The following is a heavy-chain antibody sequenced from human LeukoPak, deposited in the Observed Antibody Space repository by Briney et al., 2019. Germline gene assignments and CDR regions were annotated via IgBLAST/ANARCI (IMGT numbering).Heavy chain of an antibody. CDR3: ARNNYYGSGSYYNPIYYYGMDV. CDR2: TYIVGST. Sequence: PGGSLRFSCAASVFTVSGNYMSWFRQPPGKGLGWVSVTYIVGSTYYADSVKGRFTISRDNSKNTLYLKMNSQRAEDTAVYYCARNNYYGSGSYYNPIYYYGMDVWGQGTTVTVSS. D-gene: IGHD3-10*01. V-gene: IGHV3-53*01. J-gene: IGHJ6*02. CDR1: VFTVSGNY.